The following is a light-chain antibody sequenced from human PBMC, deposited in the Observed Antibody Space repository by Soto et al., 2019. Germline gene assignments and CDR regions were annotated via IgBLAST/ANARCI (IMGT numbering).Light chain of an antibody. Sequence: EIVLTQSPATLSLSPGERATISCRASQSVSSYLAWYQQKPGQAPRLLIYDASNRATGISARFSGSGSGTDFTLTISSLEPEDFAVYYCQQRYIWPPITFGQGTHWRL. CDR2: DAS. CDR1: QSVSSY. J-gene: IGKJ5*01. CDR3: QQRYIWPPIT. V-gene: IGKV3-11*01.